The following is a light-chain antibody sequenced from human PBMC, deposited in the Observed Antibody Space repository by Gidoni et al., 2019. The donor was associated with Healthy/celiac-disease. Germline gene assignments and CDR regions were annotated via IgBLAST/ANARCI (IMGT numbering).Light chain of an antibody. CDR1: SSNIGNNA. J-gene: IGLJ3*02. Sequence: QSVLTQPPSVSEAPRQRVTISCSGSSSNIGNNAVNWYQQLPGKAPKLLIYYDDLLPSGVSDRFSGSKSGTSASLAISGLQSEDEADYYCAAWDDSPNGPVFGGGTKLTVL. CDR3: AAWDDSPNGPV. V-gene: IGLV1-36*01. CDR2: YDD.